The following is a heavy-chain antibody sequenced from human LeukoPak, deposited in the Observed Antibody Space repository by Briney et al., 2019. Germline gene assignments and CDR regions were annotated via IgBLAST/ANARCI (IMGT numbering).Heavy chain of an antibody. CDR3: AKGHCTNGVCLDYDY. V-gene: IGHV3-23*01. CDR1: GFTFSSYA. J-gene: IGHJ4*02. D-gene: IGHD2-8*01. Sequence: GGSLRLSCAASGFTFSSYAMSWVRQAPGKGLEWVSAISGSGGSTYYADSVKGRFTISRVNSKNTLYLQMNSLRAEDTAVYYCAKGHCTNGVCLDYDYWGQGTLVTVSS. CDR2: ISGSGGST.